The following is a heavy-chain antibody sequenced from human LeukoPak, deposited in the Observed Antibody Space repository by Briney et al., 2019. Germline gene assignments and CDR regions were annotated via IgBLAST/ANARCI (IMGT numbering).Heavy chain of an antibody. CDR1: GGSISSSSFY. D-gene: IGHD6-13*01. CDR2: TYFSGST. Sequence: SESLSLTCTVSGGSISSSSFYWGWIPQPPGNGLEGFRITYFSGSTYYNPSLKSRVTISVDTSKNHFSLKLRSVTAADTAGYYCARVASSNWYEYRGYFDYWGQGTLVTVSS. J-gene: IGHJ4*02. CDR3: ARVASSNWYEYRGYFDY. V-gene: IGHV4-39*02.